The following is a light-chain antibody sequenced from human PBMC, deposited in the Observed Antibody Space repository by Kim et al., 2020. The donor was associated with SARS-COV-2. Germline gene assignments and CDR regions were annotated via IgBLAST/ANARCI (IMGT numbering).Light chain of an antibody. Sequence: WDPGERATLSCRASQSVRDNLAWYQQKPGQAPGLVISDASTRATGIPARFSGSGSGTDFTLTISSLEPEDFAVYYCQQRGNWPGTFGQGTKLEI. CDR3: QQRGNWPGT. J-gene: IGKJ2*01. V-gene: IGKV3-11*01. CDR1: QSVRDN. CDR2: DAS.